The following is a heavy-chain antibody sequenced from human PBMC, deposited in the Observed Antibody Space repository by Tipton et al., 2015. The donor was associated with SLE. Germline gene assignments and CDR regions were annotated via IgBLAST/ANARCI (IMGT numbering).Heavy chain of an antibody. V-gene: IGHV4-59*01. CDR2: IYYSGST. CDR3: ARQPSNGGGYGSYFDY. J-gene: IGHJ4*02. Sequence: LRLSCTVSGGSISSYYWSWIRQPPGKGLEWIGYIYYSGSTNYNPSLKSRVTISVDTSKNQFSLKLSSVTAADTAVYYCARQPSNGGGYGSYFDYWGQGTLVTVSS. D-gene: IGHD6-19*01. CDR1: GGSISSYY.